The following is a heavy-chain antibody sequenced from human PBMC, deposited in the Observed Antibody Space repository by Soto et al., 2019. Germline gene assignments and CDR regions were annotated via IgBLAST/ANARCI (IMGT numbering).Heavy chain of an antibody. CDR2: ISGSSSTI. CDR1: GFTFSSYN. V-gene: IGHV3-48*02. Sequence: PGGSLRLSCAASGFTFSSYNMNWVRQAPGKGLEWVSYISGSSSTIYYADSVKGRFTISRDNAKRSLYLQMNSLRDEDTAVYYCARGATTDRRYYGMDVWGQGTTVTVSS. CDR3: ARGATTDRRYYGMDV. J-gene: IGHJ6*02. D-gene: IGHD1-26*01.